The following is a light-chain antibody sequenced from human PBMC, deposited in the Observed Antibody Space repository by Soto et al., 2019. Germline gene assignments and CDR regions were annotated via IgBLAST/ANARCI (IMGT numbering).Light chain of an antibody. J-gene: IGKJ5*01. CDR3: MQGTHLIT. V-gene: IGKV2-30*01. Sequence: DIVMTQSPLSLPVTLGQPASISCRSSQSLVYGDGNTYLNWFQQRPGQSPRRLIYKVSNRDSGVPDRFSGSGSGTDFTLKISRVEAEDVGVYYCMQGTHLITFGQGTRLEIK. CDR2: KVS. CDR1: QSLVYGDGNTY.